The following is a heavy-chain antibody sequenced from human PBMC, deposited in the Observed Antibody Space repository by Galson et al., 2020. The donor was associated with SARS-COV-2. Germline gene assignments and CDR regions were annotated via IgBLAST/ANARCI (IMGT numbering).Heavy chain of an antibody. J-gene: IGHJ4*02. V-gene: IGHV3-21*01. CDR2: LDTSRTSI. D-gene: IGHD3-10*01. CDR3: ARSPPASTSGTSIYFDY. CDR1: GFAFSSYT. Sequence: GESLKISCVASGFAFSSYTLNWVRQAPAKGLEWVASLDTSRTSIYHADSLKGRFTISRDNAENSLYLQMNSLRAEDTAVYYCARSPPASTSGTSIYFDYWGQGTQVTVSS.